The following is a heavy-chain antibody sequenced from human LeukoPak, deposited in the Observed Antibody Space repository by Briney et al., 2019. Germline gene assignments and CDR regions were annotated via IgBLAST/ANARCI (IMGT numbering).Heavy chain of an antibody. Sequence: GGSLRLSCAASGFTFSSYGMHWVRQAPGKGLEWVAVISYDGSNKYYADSVKGRFTISRDNSKNTLYLQMNSLRAEDTAVYYCAKELVDTAMVDPGHWGQGTLVTVSS. V-gene: IGHV3-30*18. CDR3: AKELVDTAMVDPGH. CDR1: GFTFSSYG. J-gene: IGHJ4*02. CDR2: ISYDGSNK. D-gene: IGHD5-18*01.